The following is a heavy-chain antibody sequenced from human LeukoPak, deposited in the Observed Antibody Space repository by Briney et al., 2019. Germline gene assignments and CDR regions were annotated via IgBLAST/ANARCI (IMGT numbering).Heavy chain of an antibody. V-gene: IGHV4-59*01. J-gene: IGHJ4*02. Sequence: SETLSLTCTASGGSISSYYWSWIRQPPGKGLEWIGYIYYSGSTNYNPSLKSRVTISVDTSKNQFSLKLSSVTAADTAVYYCARDAGYSSSWYYRVFDYWGQGTLVTVSS. CDR3: ARDAGYSSSWYYRVFDY. D-gene: IGHD6-13*01. CDR1: GGSISSYY. CDR2: IYYSGST.